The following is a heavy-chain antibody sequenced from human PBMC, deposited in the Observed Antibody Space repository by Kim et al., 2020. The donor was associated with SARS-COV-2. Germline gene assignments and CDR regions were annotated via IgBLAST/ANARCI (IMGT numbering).Heavy chain of an antibody. CDR2: IRSKAYSWTT. CDR3: TRSGQLLIDGFDF. J-gene: IGHJ3*01. D-gene: IGHD2-2*01. Sequence: GGSLRLSCTASGLTFGGYAMHWVRQAPGKGLEWVGFIRSKAYSWTTEYAASVKGRFTISRDDSKSIAYLQMNSLKTEDTAVYYCTRSGQLLIDGFDFWGQGTMVTVSS. CDR1: GLTFGGYA. V-gene: IGHV3-49*04.